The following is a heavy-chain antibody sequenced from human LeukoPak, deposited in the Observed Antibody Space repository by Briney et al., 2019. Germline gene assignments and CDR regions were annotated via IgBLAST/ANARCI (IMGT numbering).Heavy chain of an antibody. CDR1: AFTFSSYA. Sequence: GGSLRLSCAASAFTFSSYAMTWVRQAPGKGLEWVAVISYDGSNKYYADSVKGRFTISRDNSKNTLYLQMNSLRAEDTAVYYCAKTIVGATYFDYWGQGTLVTVSS. V-gene: IGHV3-30-3*02. CDR2: ISYDGSNK. CDR3: AKTIVGATYFDY. J-gene: IGHJ4*02. D-gene: IGHD1-26*01.